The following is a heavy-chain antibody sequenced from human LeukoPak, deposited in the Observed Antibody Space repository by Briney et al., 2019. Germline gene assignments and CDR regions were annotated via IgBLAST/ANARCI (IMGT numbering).Heavy chain of an antibody. J-gene: IGHJ4*02. V-gene: IGHV4-59*08. CDR3: ARHVSDILTGYEYYFDY. D-gene: IGHD3-9*01. CDR2: IYYSGST. Sequence: SETLSLTCTVSGGSISSYYWSWIRQPPGKGLEWIGYIYYSGSTNYNPSLKSRVTISVDTSKNQFSLKLSSVTAADTAVYYCARHVSDILTGYEYYFDYWGQGTLVTVSS. CDR1: GGSISSYY.